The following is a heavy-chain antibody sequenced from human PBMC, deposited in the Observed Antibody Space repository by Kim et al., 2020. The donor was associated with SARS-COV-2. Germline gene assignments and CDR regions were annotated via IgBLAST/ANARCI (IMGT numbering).Heavy chain of an antibody. CDR3: ARSIDYLAWFDP. CDR2: IYYSGST. D-gene: IGHD4-17*01. Sequence: SETLSHTCTVSGGSISSYYWSWIRQPPGKGLEWIGYIYYSGSTNYNPSLKSRVTISVDTSKNQFSLKLSSVTAADTAVYYCARSIDYLAWFDPWGQGTLV. CDR1: GGSISSYY. V-gene: IGHV4-59*01. J-gene: IGHJ5*02.